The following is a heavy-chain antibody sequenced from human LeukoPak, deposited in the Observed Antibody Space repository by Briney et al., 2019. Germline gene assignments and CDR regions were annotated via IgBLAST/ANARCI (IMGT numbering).Heavy chain of an antibody. CDR3: ARITNDFWSGYPRDV. J-gene: IGHJ6*04. V-gene: IGHV4-4*07. CDR1: GGSISSYY. D-gene: IGHD3-3*01. CDR2: IYTSGST. Sequence: PSETLSLTCTVSGGSISSYYWSWIRQPAGKGLEWIGRIYTSGSTNYNPSLKSRVTMSVDTSKNQFSLKLSSVTAADTAVYYCARITNDFWSGYPRDVWGKGTTVTVSS.